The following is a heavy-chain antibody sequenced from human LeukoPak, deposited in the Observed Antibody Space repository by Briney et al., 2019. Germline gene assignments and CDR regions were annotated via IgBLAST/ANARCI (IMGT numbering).Heavy chain of an antibody. V-gene: IGHV3-30-3*01. CDR3: ARDGLTYYFDY. J-gene: IGHJ4*02. CDR1: GFTFSSYA. CDR2: ISYDGSNK. D-gene: IGHD3-9*01. Sequence: QPGRSLRLSCAASGFTFSSYAMHWVRQAPGKGLEWVAVISYDGSNKYYADSVEGRFTISRDNSKSTLYLQMNSLRAEDTAVYYCARDGLTYYFDYWGQGTLVTVSS.